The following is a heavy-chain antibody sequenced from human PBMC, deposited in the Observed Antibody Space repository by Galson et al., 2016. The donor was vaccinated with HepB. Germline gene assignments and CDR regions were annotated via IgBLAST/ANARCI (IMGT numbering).Heavy chain of an antibody. D-gene: IGHD3-10*01. CDR2: ISSSSNLI. CDR1: GFSFTNYS. Sequence: SLRLSCAASGFSFTNYSMNWVRQAPGKGLEWVSSISSSSNLIYCSESMKGRLTVSRDNAKNSLYLQMKSLRAEDTAVYYCARENVITKVRGLIAAYGMDVRGQGTTVTVSS. CDR3: ARENVITKVRGLIAAYGMDV. J-gene: IGHJ6*02. V-gene: IGHV3-21*01.